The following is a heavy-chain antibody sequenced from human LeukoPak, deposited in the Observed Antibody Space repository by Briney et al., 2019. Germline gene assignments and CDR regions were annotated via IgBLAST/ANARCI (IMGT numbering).Heavy chain of an antibody. CDR3: ARALGDQPNYYYGMDV. CDR1: GFTFSSFW. CDR2: ITTTRSGTSI. Sequence: GGSLRLSCAASGFTFSSFWMTWVRQAPGKGLEWVSSITTTRSGTSIYYADSVTGRFTISRDNAKNSLYLLMNSLRAEDTAVYYCARALGDQPNYYYGMDVWGQGTTVTVSS. V-gene: IGHV3-21*01. D-gene: IGHD2-2*01. J-gene: IGHJ6*02.